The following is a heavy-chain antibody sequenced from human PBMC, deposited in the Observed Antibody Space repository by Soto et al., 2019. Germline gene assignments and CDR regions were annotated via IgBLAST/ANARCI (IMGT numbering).Heavy chain of an antibody. J-gene: IGHJ4*02. Sequence: XSVKVSCKASAGTFSRSAISWVRQAPGQRLEWMGGFVSIFATTDYAQKFQGRLTITADESTSTVYMELRSLTSDDTAIYYCARGRSYEWNHYLQQEDWGPGTLVTVSS. V-gene: IGHV1-69*13. CDR1: AGTFSRSA. CDR3: ARGRSYEWNHYLQQED. D-gene: IGHD1-1*01. CDR2: FVSIFATT.